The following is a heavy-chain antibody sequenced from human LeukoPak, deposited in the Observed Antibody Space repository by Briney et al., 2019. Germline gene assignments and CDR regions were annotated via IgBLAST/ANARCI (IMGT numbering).Heavy chain of an antibody. D-gene: IGHD4-17*01. CDR3: ARVHPGFYGDWVDAFDI. CDR2: IYYSGST. CDR1: GGSISSYY. Sequence: SETLSLTCTVSGGSISSYYWSWIRQPPGKGLESIGYIYYSGSTNYNPSLKSRVTISVDTSKNQFSLKLSSVTAADTAVYYCARVHPGFYGDWVDAFDIWGQGTMVTVSS. J-gene: IGHJ3*02. V-gene: IGHV4-59*01.